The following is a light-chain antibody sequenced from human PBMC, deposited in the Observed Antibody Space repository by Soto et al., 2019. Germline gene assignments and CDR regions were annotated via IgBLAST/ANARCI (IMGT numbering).Light chain of an antibody. V-gene: IGLV2-14*01. CDR3: SSHTLSSALQV. CDR1: ISDFVVYNY. CDR2: GVS. Sequence: QSALTQPASVSGSPGQSITISCSGTISDFVVYNYVSWYQQHPGKAPKLMLYGVSKRPSGVSNRFSGPKSGDTASLTISGLQAEDEADYYCSSHTLSSALQVFGTGTKLTVL. J-gene: IGLJ1*01.